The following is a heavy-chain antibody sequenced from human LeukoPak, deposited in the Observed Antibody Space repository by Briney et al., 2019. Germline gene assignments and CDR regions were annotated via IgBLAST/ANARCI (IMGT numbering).Heavy chain of an antibody. CDR1: GGSISSYY. J-gene: IGHJ4*02. CDR2: IYTSGST. V-gene: IGHV4-4*07. D-gene: IGHD4-17*01. Sequence: PSESLSLTCTVSGGSISSYYWSWIRQPAGKGLEWIGRIYTSGSTNYNPSLKSRVTMSVDTSKNQFSLKLNSVTAADTAVYYCSRVNGDYAFYYWGQGTLVTVSS. CDR3: SRVNGDYAFYY.